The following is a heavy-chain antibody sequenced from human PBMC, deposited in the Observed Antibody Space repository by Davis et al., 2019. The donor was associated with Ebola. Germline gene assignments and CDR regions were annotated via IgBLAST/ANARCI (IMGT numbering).Heavy chain of an antibody. D-gene: IGHD3-16*01. V-gene: IGHV4-59*01. J-gene: IGHJ5*02. Sequence: MPGGSLRLSCTVSGGSISSYYWTWIRQPPGKGLEWMGHLFYGGSPNYNPSLKSRVTISLDTSKNQLSLRLISVTAADTAVYYCARLSPLGLRLGEIYNWFDPWGPGTLVTVSS. CDR2: LFYGGSP. CDR3: ARLSPLGLRLGEIYNWFDP. CDR1: GGSISSYY.